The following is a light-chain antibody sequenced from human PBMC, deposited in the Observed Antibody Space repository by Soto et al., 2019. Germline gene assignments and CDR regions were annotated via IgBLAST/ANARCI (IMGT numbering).Light chain of an antibody. CDR2: DNN. J-gene: IGLJ2*01. CDR3: GTWDSSLSADVV. V-gene: IGLV1-51*01. Sequence: QSVLTQPPSVSAAPGQKVTISCSGSSSNIGNNYVSCYQQLPVTAPKLLIYDNNKRPSGIPDRFSCSKSGTSATLGITGLRTGAEADYDCGTWDSSLSADVVFGGGTKLTVL. CDR1: SSNIGNNY.